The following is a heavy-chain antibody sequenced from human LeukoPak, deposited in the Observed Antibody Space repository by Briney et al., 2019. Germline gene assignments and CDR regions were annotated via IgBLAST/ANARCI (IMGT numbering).Heavy chain of an antibody. J-gene: IGHJ6*03. CDR2: ISSSSSYI. CDR3: ARGQDVLRYFDWLSTLGDPYYMDV. CDR1: GFTFSSYS. Sequence: GGSLRLSCAASGFTFSSYSMNWVRQAPGKGLEWVSSISSSSSYIYYADSVKGRFTISRDNAKNSLYLQMNSLKAEDTAVYYCARGQDVLRYFDWLSTLGDPYYMDVWGKGTTVTVSS. V-gene: IGHV3-21*01. D-gene: IGHD3-9*01.